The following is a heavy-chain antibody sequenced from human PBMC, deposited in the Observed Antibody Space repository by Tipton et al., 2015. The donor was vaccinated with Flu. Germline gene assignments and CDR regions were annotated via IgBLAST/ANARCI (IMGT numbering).Heavy chain of an antibody. Sequence: LRLSCAASGFTFSDYYMSWIRQPPEKGLEWIGNVCPVGNTYYNPSLRSRVTISVDRSKNKFSLKLSSVTAADTAVYYCARRDYSNYVSDPKNWFDSWGQGTLVTVSS. CDR2: VCPVGNT. CDR3: ARRDYSNYVSDPKNWFDS. D-gene: IGHD4-11*01. CDR1: GFTFSDYY. V-gene: IGHV4-38-2*01. J-gene: IGHJ5*01.